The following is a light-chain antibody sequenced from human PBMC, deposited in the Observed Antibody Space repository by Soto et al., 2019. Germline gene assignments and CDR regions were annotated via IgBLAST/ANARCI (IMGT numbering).Light chain of an antibody. Sequence: EIVLTQSPATLSLSPGEGATLSCRASQSVSSYLAWYQQKPGQAPRLLIYDASNRATGIPARFSGSGSGTDFTLTISSLEPEDCAVYYCQQRSNWPVTFGLGTKV. V-gene: IGKV3-11*01. CDR3: QQRSNWPVT. CDR1: QSVSSY. CDR2: DAS. J-gene: IGKJ1*01.